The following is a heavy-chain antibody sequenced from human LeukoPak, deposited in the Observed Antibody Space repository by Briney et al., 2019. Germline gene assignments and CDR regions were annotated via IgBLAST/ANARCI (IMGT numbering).Heavy chain of an antibody. CDR1: GFSFSDYW. J-gene: IGHJ3*02. V-gene: IGHV3-74*01. Sequence: GGSLRLSCAPSGFSFSDYWMHWVRQAPGKGLAWVSRINTDGTTTNHADSVTGRFTISRDNAKNMLYLQMNSLRAEDTAVYYFVRGGLEPFDIWGQGTMVTVSS. CDR3: VRGGLEPFDI. CDR2: INTDGTTT. D-gene: IGHD1-1*01.